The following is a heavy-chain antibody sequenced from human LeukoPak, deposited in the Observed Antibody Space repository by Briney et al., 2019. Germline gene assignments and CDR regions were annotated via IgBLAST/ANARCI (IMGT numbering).Heavy chain of an antibody. Sequence: GGSLRLSCAASGFTFSSYSMNWVRQAPGKGLEWVSYISSSSSTIYYADSVKGRFTISRDNAKNSLYLQMNSLRAEDTAVYYCAKEGRDGYSPFDYWGQGTLVTVSS. D-gene: IGHD5-24*01. V-gene: IGHV3-48*04. CDR3: AKEGRDGYSPFDY. CDR2: ISSSSSTI. CDR1: GFTFSSYS. J-gene: IGHJ4*02.